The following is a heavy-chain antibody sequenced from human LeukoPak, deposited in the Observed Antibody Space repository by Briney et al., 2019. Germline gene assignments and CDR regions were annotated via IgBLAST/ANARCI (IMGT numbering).Heavy chain of an antibody. CDR2: ISSSSGDI. D-gene: IGHD4-23*01. J-gene: IGHJ3*01. Sequence: GGSLRLSCRASGFIFSSYALNWVRRAPGQGLEWVSSISSSSGDIYYTDSVKGRFTISRDNARKSLYLQMNRLRGEDTAVYYCVRDYGGSSGAFDLWGQGTMVTVSS. CDR3: VRDYGGSSGAFDL. CDR1: GFIFSSYA. V-gene: IGHV3-21*01.